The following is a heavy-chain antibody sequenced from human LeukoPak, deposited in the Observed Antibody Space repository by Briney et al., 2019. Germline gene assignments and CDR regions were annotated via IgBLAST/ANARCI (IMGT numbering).Heavy chain of an antibody. CDR1: GFTLSSYS. J-gene: IGHJ3*02. Sequence: GGSLRLSCAASGFTLSSYSMTWVRQAPGKGLEWVSSISSSSSYIHFADSVKGRFTVSRDNAKNSLYLQMKSLRVEDTAVYYCARDDYGEAFDIWGQGTMVTVSS. CDR2: ISSSSSYI. V-gene: IGHV3-21*01. D-gene: IGHD4/OR15-4a*01. CDR3: ARDDYGEAFDI.